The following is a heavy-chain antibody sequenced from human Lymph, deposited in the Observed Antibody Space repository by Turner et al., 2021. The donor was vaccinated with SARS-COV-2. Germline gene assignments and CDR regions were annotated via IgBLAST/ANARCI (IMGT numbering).Heavy chain of an antibody. CDR2: ISGSGGST. V-gene: IGHV3-23*01. CDR3: ANLYPTVSWEFPYGMDV. Sequence: EVQLLESGGGLVQPGGSLRLSCAASGFTFNNYAMSWVRQAPGKWLEWVSTISGSGGSTYYADSVKGRFIISRDNSKNTLYLQMNSLRAEDTAVYYCANLYPTVSWEFPYGMDVWGQGTTVTVSS. D-gene: IGHD3-16*01. J-gene: IGHJ6*02. CDR1: GFTFNNYA.